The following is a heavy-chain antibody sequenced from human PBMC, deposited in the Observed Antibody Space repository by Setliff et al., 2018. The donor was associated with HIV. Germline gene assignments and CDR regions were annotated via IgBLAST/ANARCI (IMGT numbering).Heavy chain of an antibody. CDR2: IYYSGST. CDR1: GGSISSSSYY. CDR3: GRILEARPSGGGAFDY. J-gene: IGHJ4*02. Sequence: PSETLSLTCTVSGGSISSSSYYGGWIRQPPGKGLEWMGSIYYSGSTYYNPSLKSRVTVSVDTSKNQFSLKLSSVTDADTAVYYCGRILEARPSGGGAFDYWGQGTLVTVSS. V-gene: IGHV4-39*01. D-gene: IGHD6-6*01.